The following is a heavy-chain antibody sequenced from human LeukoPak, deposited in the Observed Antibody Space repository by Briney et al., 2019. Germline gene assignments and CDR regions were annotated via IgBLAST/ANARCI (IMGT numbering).Heavy chain of an antibody. CDR1: GFTFSSYS. V-gene: IGHV3-7*01. D-gene: IGHD6-19*01. CDR3: ARDIGDYSSGWDYFDY. Sequence: GGSLRLSCAASGFTFSSYSMDWVRQAPGKGLEWVANIKQDGSKKYYVDSVKGRFTISRDNAKNSLYLQMNSLRAEDTAIYYCARDIGDYSSGWDYFDYWGQGTLVTVSS. J-gene: IGHJ4*02. CDR2: IKQDGSKK.